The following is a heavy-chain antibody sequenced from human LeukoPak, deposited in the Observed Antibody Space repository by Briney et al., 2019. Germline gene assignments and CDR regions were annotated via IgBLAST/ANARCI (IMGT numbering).Heavy chain of an antibody. J-gene: IGHJ4*02. D-gene: IGHD3-3*01. Sequence: GSLRLSCAASGFTFSSYWMSWVRQAPGKGLEWIGYIYYSGSTYYNPSLKSRVTISVDTSKNQFSLKLSSVTAADTAVYYCARGPHDFWSGYYIDYWGQGTLVTVSS. V-gene: IGHV4-59*06. CDR3: ARGPHDFWSGYYIDY. CDR1: GFTFSSYW. CDR2: IYYSGST.